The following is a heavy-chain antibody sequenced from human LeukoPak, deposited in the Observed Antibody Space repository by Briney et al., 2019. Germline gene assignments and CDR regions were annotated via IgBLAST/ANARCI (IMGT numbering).Heavy chain of an antibody. CDR2: ISYDGSNK. Sequence: GGSLRLSCAASGFTFSSYGMQWVRQAPGKGLEWVAVISYDGSNKYYADSVKGRFTISRDNSKNTLYLQMNSLRAEDTAVYYCAKVETAYGSGSYYDYWGQGTLVTVSS. J-gene: IGHJ4*02. CDR1: GFTFSSYG. V-gene: IGHV3-30*18. D-gene: IGHD3-10*01. CDR3: AKVETAYGSGSYYDY.